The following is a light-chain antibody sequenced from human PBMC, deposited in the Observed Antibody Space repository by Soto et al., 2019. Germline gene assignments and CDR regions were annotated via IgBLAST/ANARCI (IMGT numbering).Light chain of an antibody. CDR2: GAS. V-gene: IGKV4-1*01. CDR3: QQYGSSPWT. CDR1: QTVLYSSNNRNY. J-gene: IGKJ1*01. Sequence: DIVMTQSPDSLTVSLGERATSNCKSGQTVLYSSNNRNYLAWYQQKPGQAPRLLIYGASSRATGIPDRFSGSGSGTDFTLTISRLEPEDSAVYYCQQYGSSPWTFGQGTKVDIK.